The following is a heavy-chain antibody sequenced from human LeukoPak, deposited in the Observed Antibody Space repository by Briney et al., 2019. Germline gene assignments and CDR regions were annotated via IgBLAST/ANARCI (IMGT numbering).Heavy chain of an antibody. Sequence: TSETLSLTCTVSGGSISSYYWSWIRQPPGKGLEWIGYIYYSGSTNYNPSLKSRVTISVDTSKNQFSLKLSSVTAADTAVYYCARGHGRITIFGVVIRWAFDYWGQGTLVTVSS. D-gene: IGHD3-3*01. J-gene: IGHJ4*02. CDR1: GGSISSYY. CDR3: ARGHGRITIFGVVIRWAFDY. CDR2: IYYSGST. V-gene: IGHV4-59*12.